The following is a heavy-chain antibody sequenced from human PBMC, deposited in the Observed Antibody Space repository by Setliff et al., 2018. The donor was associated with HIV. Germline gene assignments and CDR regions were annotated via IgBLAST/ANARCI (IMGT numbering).Heavy chain of an antibody. CDR2: IRSKAYGGTT. V-gene: IGHV3-49*04. CDR3: TRDLGGPFDY. D-gene: IGHD3-16*01. CDR1: GFTFGDYA. J-gene: IGHJ4*02. Sequence: GGSLRLSCTVSGFTFGDYAMSWVRQAPGKGLEWVGFIRSKAYGGTTEYAASVKGRFTISRDDSKSIAYLQMNSLKTEDTAVYYCTRDLGGPFDYWGQGTLVTV.